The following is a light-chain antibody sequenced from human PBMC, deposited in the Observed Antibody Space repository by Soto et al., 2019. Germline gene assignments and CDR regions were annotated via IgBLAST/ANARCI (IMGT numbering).Light chain of an antibody. CDR3: QQSFNAPLT. V-gene: IGKV1-39*01. CDR1: QSIDSY. CDR2: TAS. Sequence: DIQLTQSPSSLSAPVGDRVTITCRARQSIDSYLNWYQQKPGEAPKLLISTASTLHSGVPSRFSGSGSGAEFTLTISSLEPEDSATSYCQQSFNAPLTFGGGTKVAI. J-gene: IGKJ4*01.